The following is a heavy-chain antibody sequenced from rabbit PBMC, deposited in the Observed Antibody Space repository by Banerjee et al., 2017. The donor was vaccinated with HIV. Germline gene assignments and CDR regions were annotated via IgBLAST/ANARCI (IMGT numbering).Heavy chain of an antibody. Sequence: QSLEESGGDLVKPGASLTLTCTASGFTLSSYWMCWVRQAPGKGLEWIASIYAGSSGSTYYANWAKGRFTISKTSSTTVTLQMTSLTAADTATYFCARTIVESSYHDDFNLWGPGTLVTVS. V-gene: IGHV1S40*01. J-gene: IGHJ4*01. D-gene: IGHD8-1*01. CDR3: ARTIVESSYHDDFNL. CDR2: IYAGSSGST. CDR1: GFTLSSYW.